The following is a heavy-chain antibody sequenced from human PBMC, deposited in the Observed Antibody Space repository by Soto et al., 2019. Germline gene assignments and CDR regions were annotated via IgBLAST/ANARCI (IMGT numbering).Heavy chain of an antibody. CDR3: AKDRVPTATTEYFDY. CDR1: GFTFSNYA. V-gene: IGHV3-23*01. J-gene: IGHJ4*02. Sequence: LRLSCAASGFTFSNYAMSWVRQAPGKGLEWVSAISGSGGSTYYADSVKGRFTISRDNSKNTLYLQMNSLRAEDTAVYYCAKDRVPTATTEYFDYWGQGTLVTVSS. D-gene: IGHD2-2*01. CDR2: ISGSGGST.